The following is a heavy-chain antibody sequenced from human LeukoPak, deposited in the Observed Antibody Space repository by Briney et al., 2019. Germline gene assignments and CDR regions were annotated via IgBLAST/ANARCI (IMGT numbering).Heavy chain of an antibody. V-gene: IGHV4-59*01. CDR1: GGSISSYY. D-gene: IGHD5-12*01. CDR2: IYYSGST. J-gene: IGHJ4*02. Sequence: SETLSLTCTVPGGSISSYYWSWIRQPPGKGLEWIGYIYYSGSTNYNPSLKSRVTISVDTSKNQFSLKLSSVTAADTAVYYCAQGAGRSGYEDWGQGTLVTVSS. CDR3: AQGAGRSGYED.